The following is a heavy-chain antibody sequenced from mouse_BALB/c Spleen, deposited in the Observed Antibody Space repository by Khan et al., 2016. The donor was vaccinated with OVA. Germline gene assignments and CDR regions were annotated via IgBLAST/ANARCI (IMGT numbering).Heavy chain of an antibody. V-gene: IGHV3-2*02. CDR3: ARGNYYGYCFDY. CDR1: GYSITSGYA. D-gene: IGHD1-1*01. Sequence: EVQLQESGPGLVKPSQSLSLTCTVTGYSITSGYAWNWIRQFPGNKLEWMGYISYSGGTSYNPSLKSRISITRDTSKNQFFLQLNSVTTEDTATXYCARGNYYGYCFDYWGQGTTLTVSS. J-gene: IGHJ2*01. CDR2: ISYSGGT.